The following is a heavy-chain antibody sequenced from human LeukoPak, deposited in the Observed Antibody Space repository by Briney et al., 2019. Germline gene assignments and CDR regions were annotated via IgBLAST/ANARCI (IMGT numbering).Heavy chain of an antibody. J-gene: IGHJ4*02. CDR3: ARSRDGYPHFDY. D-gene: IGHD5-24*01. Sequence: SETLSLTCTASGGSISSYYWSWIRQPPGKGLEWIGYIYYSGSTNYNPSLKSRVTISVDTSKNQFSLKLSSVTAADTAVYYCARSRDGYPHFDYWGQGTLVAVSS. CDR2: IYYSGST. V-gene: IGHV4-59*01. CDR1: GGSISSYY.